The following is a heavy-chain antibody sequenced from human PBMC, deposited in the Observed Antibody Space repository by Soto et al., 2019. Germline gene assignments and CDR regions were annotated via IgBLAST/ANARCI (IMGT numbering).Heavy chain of an antibody. CDR3: ARQASDYGDYVNY. Sequence: GESLKISCKGSGYSFTSYWIGWVRQMPGKGLEWMGIIYPVDPDTRYSPSFQGQVTISADKSISTAYLQWSSLKASDTAMYYCARQASDYGDYVNYWGQGTLVTVSS. J-gene: IGHJ4*02. CDR2: IYPVDPDT. D-gene: IGHD4-17*01. CDR1: GYSFTSYW. V-gene: IGHV5-51*01.